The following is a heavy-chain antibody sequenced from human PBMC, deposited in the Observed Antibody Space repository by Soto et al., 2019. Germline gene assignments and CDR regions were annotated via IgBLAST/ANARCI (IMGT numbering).Heavy chain of an antibody. CDR3: ARGPTDYYDNSGDYFLDY. J-gene: IGHJ4*02. V-gene: IGHV1-18*01. Sequence: ASVKVSCKASGYTFTTYGMSWVRQAPGQGLDWMGWISTYNGNTKYAERIQGRVTMTTDTTTSTAYMELRSLRSDDTAVYYCARGPTDYYDNSGDYFLDYWGQGTLVTVSS. CDR2: ISTYNGNT. CDR1: GYTFTTYG. D-gene: IGHD3-22*01.